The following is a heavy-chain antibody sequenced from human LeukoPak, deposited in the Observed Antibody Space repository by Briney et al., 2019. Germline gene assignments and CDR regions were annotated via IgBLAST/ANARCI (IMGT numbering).Heavy chain of an antibody. V-gene: IGHV3-20*04. CDR2: INWNGGTT. Sequence: GGSLRLSCAASGFTDYGMSWVRQAPGKGLEWVSGINWNGGTTTYADSVKGRFTISRDNAKNSLYLQMNSLRAEDTAVYYCARDRDSSSWYLGAYLDAFDIWGQGTMVTVSS. J-gene: IGHJ3*02. D-gene: IGHD6-13*01. CDR3: ARDRDSSSWYLGAYLDAFDI. CDR1: GFTDYG.